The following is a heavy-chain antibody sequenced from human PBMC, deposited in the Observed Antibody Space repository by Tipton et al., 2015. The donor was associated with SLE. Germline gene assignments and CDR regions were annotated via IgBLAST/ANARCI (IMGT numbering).Heavy chain of an antibody. D-gene: IGHD6-13*01. CDR3: ARGWYSRNWEWWFDP. Sequence: TLSLTCAVSGGSISPYYWTWIRQPPGKRLEWIGYIYYSGITIYNPSLKGRVTMFVDTSKNQVSLKLTSVTAADTAVYYCARGWYSRNWEWWFDPWGQGTLVTVSS. V-gene: IGHV4-59*01. CDR1: GGSISPYY. CDR2: IYYSGIT. J-gene: IGHJ5*02.